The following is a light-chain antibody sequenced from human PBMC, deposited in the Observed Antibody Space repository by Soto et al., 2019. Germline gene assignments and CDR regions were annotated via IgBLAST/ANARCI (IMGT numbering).Light chain of an antibody. Sequence: EIVLTQSPGTLSLPPGERATLSCRASQSIDRSYLAWYQQKPGQAPRLLIYGASTRATGIPDRFSGSGSGTDFTLTISRLEPEDFAVYYCQQYGRSPGLFTFGPGTKVDIK. J-gene: IGKJ3*01. V-gene: IGKV3-20*01. CDR1: QSIDRSY. CDR2: GAS. CDR3: QQYGRSPGLFT.